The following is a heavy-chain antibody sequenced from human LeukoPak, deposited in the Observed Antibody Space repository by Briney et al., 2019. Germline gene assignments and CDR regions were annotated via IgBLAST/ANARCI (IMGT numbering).Heavy chain of an antibody. D-gene: IGHD3-22*01. V-gene: IGHV1-69*01. CDR3: ARESRLFDSGGYSVFAAFDI. CDR2: FIPTYGAT. Sequence: VKVSCKASGGTLSNSAISWVRQAPGQGLEWMGQFIPTYGATNYAHRFEDRVTLTSDESTSTVSMELGSLRSDDTAMYYCARESRLFDSGGYSVFAAFDIWGQGTLVTVSS. CDR1: GGTLSNSA. J-gene: IGHJ3*02.